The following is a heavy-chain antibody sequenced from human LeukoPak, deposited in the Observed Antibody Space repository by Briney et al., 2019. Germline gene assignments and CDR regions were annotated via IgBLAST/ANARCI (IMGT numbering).Heavy chain of an antibody. Sequence: SQTLSPTCAISGDSVSSNSAAWNWIRQSPSRGLGWLGRTYYRSKWYNDYAVSVKSRITINPDTSKNQFSLQLNSVTPEDTAVYYCARGAAAGFATTNWFDPWGQGTLVTVSS. CDR1: GDSVSSNSAA. V-gene: IGHV6-1*01. CDR3: ARGAAAGFATTNWFDP. J-gene: IGHJ5*02. CDR2: TYYRSKWYN. D-gene: IGHD6-13*01.